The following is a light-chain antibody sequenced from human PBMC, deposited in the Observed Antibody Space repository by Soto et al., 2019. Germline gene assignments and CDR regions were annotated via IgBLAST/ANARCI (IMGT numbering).Light chain of an antibody. Sequence: EIVLTQSPGTLSLSPGERATLSCRASQSVSSSYLAWYQQKPGQAPRLLIYGASSRATGIPDRFSGSGSGTDFTLTISRLDPEDSAVYYCQQYGSSPDTFGQGTKLEIK. CDR3: QQYGSSPDT. CDR1: QSVSSSY. V-gene: IGKV3-20*01. CDR2: GAS. J-gene: IGKJ2*01.